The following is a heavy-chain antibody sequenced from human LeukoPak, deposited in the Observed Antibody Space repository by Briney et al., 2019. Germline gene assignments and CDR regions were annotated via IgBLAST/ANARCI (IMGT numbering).Heavy chain of an antibody. D-gene: IGHD3-22*01. CDR3: ARDRDSSGYYLIDY. J-gene: IGHJ4*02. CDR1: GFTFSSYW. V-gene: IGHV3-7*01. Sequence: GGSLRLSCAASGFTFSSYWMSWVRQAPGKGLEWVANINQDGSEKYYVDSVKGRFTISRDNAKNSLYLQMNSLRAEDTAVYYCARDRDSSGYYLIDYWGQGTLVTVSS. CDR2: INQDGSEK.